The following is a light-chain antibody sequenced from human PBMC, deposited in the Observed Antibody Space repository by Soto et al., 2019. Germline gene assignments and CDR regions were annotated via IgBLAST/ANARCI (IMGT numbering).Light chain of an antibody. Sequence: QSALTQPPSASGSPGQSVTISCTGTSSDVGGYNYVSWYQQHPGKAPKLMIYEVSKRPPGVPDRCSGSKSGNTASLTVSGLQAEDEADYYCSSYAGSNNVVFGGGTKITVL. CDR3: SSYAGSNNVV. J-gene: IGLJ2*01. V-gene: IGLV2-8*01. CDR2: EVS. CDR1: SSDVGGYNY.